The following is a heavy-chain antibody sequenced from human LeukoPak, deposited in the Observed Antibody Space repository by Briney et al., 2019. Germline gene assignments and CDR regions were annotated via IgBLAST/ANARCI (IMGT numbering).Heavy chain of an antibody. CDR2: ISYDGCYK. CDR1: GFTFSNYG. J-gene: IGHJ4*02. CDR3: ARDGISMVRGAPPDY. V-gene: IGHV3-30*03. D-gene: IGHD3-10*01. Sequence: GGSLRLSCVASGFTFSNYGMHWVRQAPGRGLEWVAVISYDGCYKYYSDSVQGRFTISSDNSKNTLFLQMNSLRPEDTAVYHCARDGISMVRGAPPDYWGQGTLVTVSS.